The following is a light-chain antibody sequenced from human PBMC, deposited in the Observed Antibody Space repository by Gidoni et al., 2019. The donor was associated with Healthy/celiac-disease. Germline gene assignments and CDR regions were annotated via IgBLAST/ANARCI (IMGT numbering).Light chain of an antibody. J-gene: IGLJ7*01. CDR3: AAWDDSLNGPV. V-gene: IGLV1-44*01. CDR2: SNN. Sequence: QSVLTQPPSASGTPGQRVTIYCSGRSSNIGSNTVNWYQQLPGTAPKLLIYSNNQRPSGVPDRFSGSKSGTSASLAISGLQSEDEADYYCAAWDDSLNGPVFGGGTQLTVL. CDR1: SSNIGSNT.